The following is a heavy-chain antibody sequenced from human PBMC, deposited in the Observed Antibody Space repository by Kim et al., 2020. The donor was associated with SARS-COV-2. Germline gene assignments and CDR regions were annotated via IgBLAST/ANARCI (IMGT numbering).Heavy chain of an antibody. V-gene: IGHV3-23*01. CDR1: GFTFSSYA. D-gene: IGHD3-22*01. CDR3: AKGYYYDSSGYYFVVGTFDY. Sequence: GGSLRLSCAASGFTFSSYAMSWVRQAPGKGLEWVSAISGSGGSTYYADSVKGRFTISRDNSKNTLYLQMNSLRAEDTAVYYCAKGYYYDSSGYYFVVGTFDYWGQGTLVTVSS. CDR2: ISGSGGST. J-gene: IGHJ4*02.